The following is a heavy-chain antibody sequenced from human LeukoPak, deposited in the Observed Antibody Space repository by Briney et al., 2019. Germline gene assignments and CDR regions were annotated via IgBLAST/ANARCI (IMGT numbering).Heavy chain of an antibody. V-gene: IGHV3-23*01. Sequence: PGGSLRLSCVASGFPFSSYTLSWVRQAPGKGLEWVSAISGSSPATYYSGSVKGRFTISRDNSKNTLYLQMSSLRAEDTAVYYCAKERQAGDYFTSDHWGQGTLVTVSS. CDR1: GFPFSSYT. CDR2: ISGSSPAT. D-gene: IGHD4-17*01. J-gene: IGHJ4*02. CDR3: AKERQAGDYFTSDH.